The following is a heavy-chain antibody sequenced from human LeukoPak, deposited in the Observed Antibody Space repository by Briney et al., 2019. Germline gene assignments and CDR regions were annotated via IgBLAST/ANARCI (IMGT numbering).Heavy chain of an antibody. Sequence: PSETLSLTCTVSGGSISSYYWSWIRQPPGKGLEWIGEINHSGSTNYNPSLKSRVTISVDTSKNQFSLKLSSVTAADTAVYYCARSGGYGDYELLFDYWGQGTLVTVSS. V-gene: IGHV4-34*01. CDR1: GGSISSYY. CDR3: ARSGGYGDYELLFDY. CDR2: INHSGST. D-gene: IGHD4-17*01. J-gene: IGHJ4*02.